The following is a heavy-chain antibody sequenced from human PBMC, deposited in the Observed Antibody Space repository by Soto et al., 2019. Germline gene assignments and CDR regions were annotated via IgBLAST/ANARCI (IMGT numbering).Heavy chain of an antibody. D-gene: IGHD2-21*02. CDR2: IYWDDDK. Sequence: QITLKESGPTLVKPTQTLTLTCTFSAFSLSTGGVGVGWIRQPPGSALEWLALIYWDDDKRYSPSLRSRLTITKDTSKNQVVLTMTNMDPVDTATYYCIQSRCGGDCLQSYASYYYYGMDVWGQVTTVTVSS. CDR3: IQSRCGGDCLQSYASYYYYGMDV. J-gene: IGHJ6*02. V-gene: IGHV2-5*02. CDR1: AFSLSTGGVG.